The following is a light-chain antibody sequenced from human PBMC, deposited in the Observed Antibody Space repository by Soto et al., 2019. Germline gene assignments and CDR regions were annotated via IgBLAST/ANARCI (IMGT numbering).Light chain of an antibody. J-gene: IGLJ1*01. Sequence: QSALTQPASVSGSPGQSITISCTGSTSDIGGYDYVSWYQQYPGKAPRLIIYAVSSRPSGVSNRFSGSKSGNTASLTISGLQAEDEADYHCSSYTPSSTYVFGTGTKLTVL. CDR1: TSDIGGYDY. V-gene: IGLV2-14*03. CDR3: SSYTPSSTYV. CDR2: AVS.